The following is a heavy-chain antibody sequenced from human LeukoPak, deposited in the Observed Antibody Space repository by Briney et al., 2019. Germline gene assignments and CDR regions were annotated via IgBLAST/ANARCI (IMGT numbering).Heavy chain of an antibody. CDR2: IYYSGST. CDR1: GGSISSYY. D-gene: IGHD3-9*01. CDR3: ARGILTGYPYWYFDY. V-gene: IGHV4-59*01. Sequence: SETLSLTCTVSGGSISSYYWSWIRQPPGKGLEWIGYIYYSGSTNYNPSLKSRVTISVDTSKNQFSLKLSSVTAADTAVYYCARGILTGYPYWYFDYWGQGTLVTVSS. J-gene: IGHJ4*02.